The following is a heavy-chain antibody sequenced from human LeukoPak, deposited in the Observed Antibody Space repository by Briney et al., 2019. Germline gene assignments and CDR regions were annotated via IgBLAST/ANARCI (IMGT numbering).Heavy chain of an antibody. Sequence: GGSLRLSCAASGFTFSSYSMNWVRQAPGKGLEWVSYISSSSSTIYYADSVKGRFTISRDNAKNSLYLQMNSLRAEDTAVYYCARDEIVVVIRSDAFDIWGQGTMVTVSS. D-gene: IGHD3-22*01. J-gene: IGHJ3*02. V-gene: IGHV3-48*04. CDR2: ISSSSSTI. CDR1: GFTFSSYS. CDR3: ARDEIVVVIRSDAFDI.